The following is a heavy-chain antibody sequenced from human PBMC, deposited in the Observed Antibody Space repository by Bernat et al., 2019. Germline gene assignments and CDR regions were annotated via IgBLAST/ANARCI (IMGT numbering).Heavy chain of an antibody. Sequence: QVQLVESGGGGVQPGRSLRLSCAASGFTFSSYGMHWVRQAPGKGLEWVAVIWYDGSNKYYADSVKGRFTISRDNSKNTLYLQMNSLRAEDTAVYCCARDKFRYCSSTSCPGGAFDIWGQGTMVTVSS. CDR3: ARDKFRYCSSTSCPGGAFDI. J-gene: IGHJ3*02. V-gene: IGHV3-33*01. D-gene: IGHD2-2*01. CDR2: IWYDGSNK. CDR1: GFTFSSYG.